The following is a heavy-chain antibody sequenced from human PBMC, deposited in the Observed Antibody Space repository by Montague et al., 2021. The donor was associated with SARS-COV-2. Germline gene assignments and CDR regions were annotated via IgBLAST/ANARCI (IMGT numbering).Heavy chain of an antibody. CDR2: TYYRSKWYS. Sequence: CAISGDSVSRNRVARGWNRHSPQRGLEWLGGTYYRSKWYSDYAPSVRGRLTVNPDASKNEFSLELNYVTPEDTAVYYCVRYSGWFYFDFWGQGTLVTVSS. CDR1: GDSVSRNRVA. J-gene: IGHJ4*02. CDR3: VRYSGWFYFDF. V-gene: IGHV6-1*01. D-gene: IGHD6-19*01.